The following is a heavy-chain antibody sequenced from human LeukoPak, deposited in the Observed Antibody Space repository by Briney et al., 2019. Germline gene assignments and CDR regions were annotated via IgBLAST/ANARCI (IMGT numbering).Heavy chain of an antibody. Sequence: GALGLSCAASGFPFRDYYMSWIRQAPGEGLGWVSYISSSGSFIYYADSVKGRFTISRDNAKNSLYLQMNSLRAEDTAVYYCARETHYDSSGYHNDYWGQGTLVTVSS. V-gene: IGHV3-11*04. D-gene: IGHD3-22*01. CDR3: ARETHYDSSGYHNDY. CDR2: ISSSGSFI. J-gene: IGHJ4*02. CDR1: GFPFRDYY.